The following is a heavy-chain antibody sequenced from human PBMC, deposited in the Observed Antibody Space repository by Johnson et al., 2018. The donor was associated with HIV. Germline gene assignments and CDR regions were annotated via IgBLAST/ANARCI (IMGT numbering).Heavy chain of an antibody. D-gene: IGHD6-13*01. V-gene: IGHV3-33*06. J-gene: IGHJ3*02. CDR2: IWYDGSNK. Sequence: QVQLVESGGGVVQPGRSLRLSCAASGFTFSSYGMHWVRQAPGKGLEWVAVIWYDGSNKYYADSVKGRFTISRDNSKNTLYLQMNSLRAEDTAVYYCAKGIAAAASGAFDIWGQGKMVTVSS. CDR1: GFTFSSYG. CDR3: AKGIAAAASGAFDI.